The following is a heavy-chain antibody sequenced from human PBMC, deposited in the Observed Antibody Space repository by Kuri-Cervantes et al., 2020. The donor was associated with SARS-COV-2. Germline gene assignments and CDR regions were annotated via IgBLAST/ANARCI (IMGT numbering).Heavy chain of an antibody. CDR3: AKDLIGGQYSGSWGYFDY. Sequence: GGSLRLSCTVSGGSISSSSYYWGWIRQPPGKGLEWVSAISGSGGSTYYADSVKGRFTISRDNSKNTLYLQMNSLRAEDTAVYYCAKDLIGGQYSGSWGYFDYWGQGTLVTVSS. CDR2: ISGSGGST. CDR1: GGSISSSSYY. D-gene: IGHD6-6*01. V-gene: IGHV3-23*01. J-gene: IGHJ4*02.